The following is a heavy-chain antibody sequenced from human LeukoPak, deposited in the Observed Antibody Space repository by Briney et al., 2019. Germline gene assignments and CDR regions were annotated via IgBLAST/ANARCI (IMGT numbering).Heavy chain of an antibody. CDR1: GFTFSSYG. Sequence: GGSLRLSCAASGFTFSSYGMSWVRQAPGKGLEWVSAISGSGGSTYYADSVKGRFTISRDNSKNTLYLQMNSLRAEDTAVYYCAKAPGYSYGYYVDYWGQGTLVTVSS. CDR2: ISGSGGST. J-gene: IGHJ4*02. D-gene: IGHD5-18*01. V-gene: IGHV3-23*01. CDR3: AKAPGYSYGYYVDY.